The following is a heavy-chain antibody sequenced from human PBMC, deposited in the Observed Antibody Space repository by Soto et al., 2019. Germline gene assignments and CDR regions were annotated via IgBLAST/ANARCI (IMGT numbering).Heavy chain of an antibody. CDR3: ASDTIFGLAYWFDP. V-gene: IGHV4-4*02. J-gene: IGHJ5*02. CDR1: GGSISSTNW. CDR2: ISHSGRT. D-gene: IGHD3-3*01. Sequence: QVQLQESGPGLVKPSGTLSLICTVSGGSISSTNWWSWVRQTPGKGLEWIGDISHSGRTNYNPSLKRRVTISVDKSKNQFSLNLTSVTAADTAVYYCASDTIFGLAYWFDPWGQGTLVTVSS.